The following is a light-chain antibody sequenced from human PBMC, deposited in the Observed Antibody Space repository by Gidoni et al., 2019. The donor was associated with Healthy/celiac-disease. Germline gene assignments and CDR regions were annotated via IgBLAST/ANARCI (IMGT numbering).Light chain of an antibody. Sequence: DIQLSQSPSFLSASVVDRVTITCRASQGISSYLAWYQQNPGKAPKLLIYAASPLQSGVPSRISGSGSGTEFTITSSSLQHEDFATYYCQQLNSYHLTFXGXTKVEIK. V-gene: IGKV1-9*01. CDR2: AAS. CDR1: QGISSY. J-gene: IGKJ4*01. CDR3: QQLNSYHLT.